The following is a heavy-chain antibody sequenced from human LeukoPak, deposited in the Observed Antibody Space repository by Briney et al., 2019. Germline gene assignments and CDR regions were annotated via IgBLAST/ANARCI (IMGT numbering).Heavy chain of an antibody. D-gene: IGHD3-22*01. Sequence: PSETLSLTCAVYGGSFSGYYGSWIRQPPGKGLEWIGEINHSGSTNYNPSLKSRVTISVDTSKNQFSLKLSSVTAADTAVYYCARGHYSSGYYWGQGTLVTVSS. V-gene: IGHV4-34*01. CDR1: GGSFSGYY. CDR2: INHSGST. J-gene: IGHJ4*02. CDR3: ARGHYSSGYY.